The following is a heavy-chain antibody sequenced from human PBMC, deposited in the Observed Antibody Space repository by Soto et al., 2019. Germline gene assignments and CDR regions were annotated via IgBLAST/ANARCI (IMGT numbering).Heavy chain of an antibody. Sequence: QLQLQESGPGLVKPSETLSLTCTVSGASISSSGYYWAWIRQPPGKGLEWIGGIYFSGNMYYNPSLESRVAISVDTSKNNFSLKLSSVTAADTAVYYCARRGSIAARYVFWGQGTLVTVSS. CDR3: ARRGSIAARYVF. CDR2: IYFSGNM. J-gene: IGHJ4*02. D-gene: IGHD6-6*01. CDR1: GASISSSGYY. V-gene: IGHV4-39*02.